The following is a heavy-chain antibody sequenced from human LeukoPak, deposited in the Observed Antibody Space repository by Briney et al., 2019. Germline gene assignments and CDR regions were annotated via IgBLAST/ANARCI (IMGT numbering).Heavy chain of an antibody. CDR1: GGSISSSSYY. Sequence: SETLSLTCTVSGGSISSSSYYWGWIRQPPGKGLEWIGSIYYSGSTYYNPSLKSRVTISVDTSNNQFSLRLRSVTAADTAVYYCARLSLSGGWFDPWGQGTQVTVSS. J-gene: IGHJ5*02. CDR2: IYYSGST. V-gene: IGHV4-39*01. CDR3: ARLSLSGGWFDP. D-gene: IGHD3-16*01.